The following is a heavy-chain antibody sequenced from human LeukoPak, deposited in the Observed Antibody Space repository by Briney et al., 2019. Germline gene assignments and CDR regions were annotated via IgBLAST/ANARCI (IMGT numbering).Heavy chain of an antibody. D-gene: IGHD6-19*01. CDR1: GFTFSSYA. CDR3: ARDASGWILRYYFDY. V-gene: IGHV3-30-3*01. J-gene: IGHJ4*02. CDR2: ISYDGSNK. Sequence: GGSLRLSCAASGFTFSSYAMHWVRQAPGKGLGWVAVISYDGSNKYYADSVKGRFTISRDNSKNTLYLQMNSLRAEDTAVYYCARDASGWILRYYFDYWGQGTLVTVSS.